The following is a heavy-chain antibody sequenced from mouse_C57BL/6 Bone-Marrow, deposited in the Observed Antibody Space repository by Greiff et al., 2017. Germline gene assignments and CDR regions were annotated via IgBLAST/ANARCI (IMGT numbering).Heavy chain of an antibody. CDR1: GFTFSDYG. J-gene: IGHJ3*01. V-gene: IGHV5-15*01. CDR2: ISNLAYSI. CDR3: ARHGASAY. Sequence: DVHLVESGGGLVQPGGSLKLSCAASGFTFSDYGMAWVRQAPRKGPEWVAFISNLAYSIYYADTVTGRFTISRENAKNTLYLEMSSLRSEDTAMYYCARHGASAYWGQGTLVTVSA.